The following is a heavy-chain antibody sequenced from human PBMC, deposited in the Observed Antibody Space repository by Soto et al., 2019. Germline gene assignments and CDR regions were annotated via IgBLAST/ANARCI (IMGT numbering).Heavy chain of an antibody. CDR2: IDWDDDK. CDR1: GFSLSTSGMC. D-gene: IGHD3-22*01. CDR3: ARTTYYYDSSGYLAPDYFDY. J-gene: IGHJ4*02. Sequence: SGPTLVNPTQTLTLTCTFSGFSLSTSGMCVSWIRQPPGKALEWLALIDWDDDKYYSTSLKTRLTISKDTSKNQVVLTMTNMDPVDTATYYCARTTYYYDSSGYLAPDYFDYWGQGTLVTVS. V-gene: IGHV2-70*01.